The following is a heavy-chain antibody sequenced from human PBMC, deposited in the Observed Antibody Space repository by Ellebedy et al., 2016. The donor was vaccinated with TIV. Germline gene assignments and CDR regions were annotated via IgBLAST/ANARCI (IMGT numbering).Heavy chain of an antibody. V-gene: IGHV1-46*04. CDR2: INPSSGST. D-gene: IGHD1-26*01. Sequence: AASVKVSCKASGYTFSNYFVHWVRQAPGQGLEWMGIINPSSGSTTYAQRLQGRLTMTRDTSTSTVYMELSSLRSEDTAVYYCARGSGYSGSDDFDYWGQGTLVTVSS. CDR3: ARGSGYSGSDDFDY. CDR1: GYTFSNYF. J-gene: IGHJ4*02.